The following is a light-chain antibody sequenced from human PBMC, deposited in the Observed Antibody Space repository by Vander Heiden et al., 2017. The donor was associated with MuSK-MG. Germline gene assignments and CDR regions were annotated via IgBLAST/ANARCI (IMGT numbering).Light chain of an antibody. CDR2: AAT. CDR3: QQHGNSPRT. V-gene: IGKV3-20*01. J-gene: IGKJ1*01. Sequence: DIVLPKSPGTLSVSPGERATLSCRASQSGSPNFITCYQKQPGQAPRLLIDAATSRATGVPKGISGRWSGTDFTITISGLEPDDVAVYYCQQHGNSPRTFGQGTKVEIK. CDR1: QSGSPNF.